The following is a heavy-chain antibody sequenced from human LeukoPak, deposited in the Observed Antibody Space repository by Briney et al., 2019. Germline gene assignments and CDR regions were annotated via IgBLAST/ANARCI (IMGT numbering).Heavy chain of an antibody. CDR1: GFTFSSYS. V-gene: IGHV3-21*01. CDR3: ARAFGANWAFDY. J-gene: IGHJ4*02. Sequence: KPGGSLRLSCAASGFTFSSYSMTWVRQAPGKGLEWVSSISSSSSYIYYADSVKGRFTISRDNAKNSLYLQMNSLRAEDTAVYYCARAFGANWAFDYWGQGTLVTVSS. D-gene: IGHD7-27*01. CDR2: ISSSSSYI.